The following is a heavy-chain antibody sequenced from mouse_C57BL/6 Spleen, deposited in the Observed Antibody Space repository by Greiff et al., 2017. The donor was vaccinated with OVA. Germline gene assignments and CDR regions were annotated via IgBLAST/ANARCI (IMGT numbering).Heavy chain of an antibody. CDR3: ARDPGDEIFFAY. CDR2: ISYDGSN. J-gene: IGHJ3*01. CDR1: GYSITSGYY. V-gene: IGHV3-6*01. D-gene: IGHD3-3*01. Sequence: ESGPGLVKPSQSLSLTCSVTGYSITSGYYWNWIRQFPGNKLEWMGYISYDGSNNYNPSLKNRISITRDTSKNQFFLKLNSVTTEDTATYYCARDPGDEIFFAYWGQGTLVTVSA.